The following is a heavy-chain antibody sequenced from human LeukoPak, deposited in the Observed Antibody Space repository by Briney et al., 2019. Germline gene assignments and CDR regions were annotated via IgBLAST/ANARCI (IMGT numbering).Heavy chain of an antibody. J-gene: IGHJ4*02. CDR1: GGSISSSNYY. V-gene: IGHV4-39*01. Sequence: KPSETLSLTCTVSGGSISSSNYYWDWIRQPPGKGLEWIGSIYYSGNTYYNPSLKSRVTISVDTSKNQFSLKLNSVTAADTAVCYGARRGYCSGGSCYVSYWGQGTLVTVSS. D-gene: IGHD2-15*01. CDR3: ARRGYCSGGSCYVSY. CDR2: IYYSGNT.